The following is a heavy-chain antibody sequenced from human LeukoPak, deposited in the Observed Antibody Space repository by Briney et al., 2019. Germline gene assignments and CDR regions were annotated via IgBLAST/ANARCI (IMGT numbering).Heavy chain of an antibody. CDR2: TYYRPKWYN. D-gene: IGHD3-22*01. J-gene: IGHJ4*02. Sequence: SHTLSLTCAISGDSLSRNRAAWTWIRQSPARGLEWLGRTYYRPKWYNDDAVSVKSQITINPDTSKNQFSLQLNSVTPEHTAVYYCAGSSGSKYYFDYWGQGRLVTASS. V-gene: IGHV6-1*01. CDR1: GDSLSRNRAA. CDR3: AGSSGSKYYFDY.